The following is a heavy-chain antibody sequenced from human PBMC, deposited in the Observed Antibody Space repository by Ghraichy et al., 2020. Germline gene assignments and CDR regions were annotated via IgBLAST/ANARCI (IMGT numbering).Heavy chain of an antibody. CDR3: ARHFGITIFGGDAFDI. Sequence: SQTLSLTCTVSGGSISSYYWSWIRQPPGKGLEWIGYIYTSGSTNYNPSLKSRVTISVDTSKNQFSLKLSSVTAADTAVYYCARHFGITIFGGDAFDIWGQGTMVTVSS. V-gene: IGHV4-4*09. CDR1: GGSISSYY. J-gene: IGHJ3*02. CDR2: IYTSGST. D-gene: IGHD3-3*01.